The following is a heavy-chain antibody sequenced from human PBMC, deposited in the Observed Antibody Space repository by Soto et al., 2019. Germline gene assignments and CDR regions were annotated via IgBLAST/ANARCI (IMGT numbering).Heavy chain of an antibody. CDR3: ARHGRNTMIAQLRHYAMDV. CDR1: GGSIASIYH. J-gene: IGHJ6*02. V-gene: IGHV4-38-2*01. CDR2: IYPTGTT. Sequence: SETLSLTCAVSGGSIASIYHWAWIRQSPGRGLEWVASIYPTGTTYYHPSLKSRVTISVDTSNNQFSLKLSSVTAADSAVYYCARHGRNTMIAQLRHYAMDVWGQGATVTVSS. D-gene: IGHD3-22*01.